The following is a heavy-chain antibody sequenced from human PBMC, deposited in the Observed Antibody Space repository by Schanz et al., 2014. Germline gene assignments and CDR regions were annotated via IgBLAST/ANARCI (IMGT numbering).Heavy chain of an antibody. J-gene: IGHJ6*02. CDR1: GFTFNDYA. Sequence: VQLVESGGGVVQPGRSLKLSCAASGFTFNDYAMHWVRQAPGKGLEYISSISPSSSYIYYADSVKGRFTISRDNAKNSLYLQMNSLRAEDAAVYYCARVELSVYYYAMDVWGQGTTVTVSS. D-gene: IGHD2-15*01. CDR3: ARVELSVYYYAMDV. V-gene: IGHV3-21*02. CDR2: ISPSSSYI.